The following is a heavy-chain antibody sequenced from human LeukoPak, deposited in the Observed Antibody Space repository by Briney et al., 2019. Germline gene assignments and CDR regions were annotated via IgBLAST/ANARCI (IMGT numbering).Heavy chain of an antibody. J-gene: IGHJ4*02. CDR1: GGTFSSYA. CDR2: IIPIFGTA. Sequence: SVKVSCKASGGTFSSYAISWVRQAPGQGLEWMGGIIPIFGTANYAQKFQGRVTITADESTSTAYMELSSLRSEDTAVYYCARDPLTTVTVGYFDYWGQGTLVTVSS. V-gene: IGHV1-69*13. CDR3: ARDPLTTVTVGYFDY. D-gene: IGHD4-17*01.